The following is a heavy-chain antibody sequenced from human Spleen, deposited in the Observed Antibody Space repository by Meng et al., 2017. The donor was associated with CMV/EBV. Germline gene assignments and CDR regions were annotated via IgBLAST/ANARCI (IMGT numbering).Heavy chain of an antibody. CDR1: GGSFSGYY. D-gene: IGHD2-15*01. CDR2: INHSGST. CDR3: ARGIASRYCSGGSCYSGPSNWFDP. V-gene: IGHV4-34*01. Sequence: SETLSLTCAVYGGSFSGYYWSWIRQPPGKGLEWIGEINHSGSTNYNPSLKSRVTISVDTSKNQFSLKLSSVTAADTAVYYCARGIASRYCSGGSCYSGPSNWFDPWGQGTLVTVSS. J-gene: IGHJ5*02.